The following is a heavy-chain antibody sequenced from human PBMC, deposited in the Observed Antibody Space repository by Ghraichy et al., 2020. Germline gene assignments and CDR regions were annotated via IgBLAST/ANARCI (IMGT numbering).Heavy chain of an antibody. V-gene: IGHV4-59*08. D-gene: IGHD3-3*01. J-gene: IGHJ3*02. CDR2: IYYSGST. Sequence: SETLSLTCTVSGGSISSYYWSWIRQPPGKGLEWIGYIYYSGSTNYNPSLKSRVTMSVDTSKNQFSLKLSSVTAADTAVYYCAAIARYDFWSGYYTPDAFDIWGQGTMVTVSS. CDR3: AAIARYDFWSGYYTPDAFDI. CDR1: GGSISSYY.